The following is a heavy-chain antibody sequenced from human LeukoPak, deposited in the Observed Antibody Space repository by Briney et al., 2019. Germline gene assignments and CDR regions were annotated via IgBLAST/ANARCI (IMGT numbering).Heavy chain of an antibody. CDR1: GFTFSSYA. J-gene: IGHJ5*02. CDR3: ARDGDYYGSGSYDPYTSLSA. Sequence: PGGSLRLSCAASGFTFSSYAMSWVRQAPGKGLEWVSVIYSGGSTYYADSVKGRFAISRDNSKNTLYLQMNSLRAEDTAVYYCARDGDYYGSGSYDPYTSLSAWGQGTLVTFSS. D-gene: IGHD3-10*01. CDR2: IYSGGST. V-gene: IGHV3-66*01.